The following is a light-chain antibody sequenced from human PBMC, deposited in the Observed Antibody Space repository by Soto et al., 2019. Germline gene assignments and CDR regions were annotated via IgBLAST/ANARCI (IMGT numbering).Light chain of an antibody. CDR3: QQYNNWPYT. V-gene: IGKV3-15*01. CDR2: GAS. Sequence: EIVMTQSPATLSVSPGERAALSCRASQSVSSNFAWYQQKPGQAPRLLIHGASTRATGIPARFSGSGSGTDFTLTISSLQSEDFAVYYCQQYNNWPYTFGQVTKLEIK. J-gene: IGKJ2*01. CDR1: QSVSSN.